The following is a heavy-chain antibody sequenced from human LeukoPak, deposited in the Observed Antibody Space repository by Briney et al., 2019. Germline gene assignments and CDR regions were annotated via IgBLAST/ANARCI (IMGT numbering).Heavy chain of an antibody. CDR1: GYSFPTYW. Sequence: GESLKISCKGSGYSFPTYWIGWVRQMPGKGLEWMEIIYPGDSETRYSPSFQGQVTISADKSISTAYLQWSRLKASDTAMYYCARKSRADYWGQGTLVTVSS. CDR3: ARKSRADY. J-gene: IGHJ4*02. CDR2: IYPGDSET. V-gene: IGHV5-51*01.